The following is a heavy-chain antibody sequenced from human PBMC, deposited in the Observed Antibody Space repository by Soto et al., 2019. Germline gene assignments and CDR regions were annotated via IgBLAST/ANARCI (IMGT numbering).Heavy chain of an antibody. J-gene: IGHJ4*02. V-gene: IGHV1-69*13. CDR3: ARELRYFDWSYYFDY. Sequence: SVKVSCKASGGTFSSYAISWVRQAPGQGLEWMGGIIPIFGTANYAQKFQGRVTITADESTSTAYMELSSLRSEDTAVYYCARELRYFDWSYYFDYWGQGTLVTVSS. CDR1: GGTFSSYA. D-gene: IGHD3-9*01. CDR2: IIPIFGTA.